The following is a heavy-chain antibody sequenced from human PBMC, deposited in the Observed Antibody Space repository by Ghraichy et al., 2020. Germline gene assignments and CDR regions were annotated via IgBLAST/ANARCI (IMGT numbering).Heavy chain of an antibody. D-gene: IGHD6-13*01. J-gene: IGHJ4*02. CDR3: AKDRYSSIRNFDY. CDR2: ISGSGSST. Sequence: LSLTCAASGFTFSSYAMSWVRQAPGKGLEWVSGISGSGSSTYYADSVKGRFTISRDNSKNTLYLQMHSLRAEDTAMYYCAKDRYSSIRNFDYWGQGTLVTVSS. CDR1: GFTFSSYA. V-gene: IGHV3-23*01.